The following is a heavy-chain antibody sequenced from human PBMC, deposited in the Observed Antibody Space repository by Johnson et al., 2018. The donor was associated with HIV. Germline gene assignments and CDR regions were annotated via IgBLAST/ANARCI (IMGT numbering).Heavy chain of an antibody. V-gene: IGHV3-30*02. CDR2: IRYDGRNK. D-gene: IGHD3-22*01. Sequence: QMQLVESGGGVVQPGRSLRLSCAASGFTFSSYGMHWVRQAPGKGLEGVAFIRYDGRNKYYADSVKGRFTSSRDNSKNKLYLQMNSLRAEDTAVYYCAKGIVVGVRAFDIWGQGTMVTFSS. CDR3: AKGIVVGVRAFDI. CDR1: GFTFSSYG. J-gene: IGHJ3*02.